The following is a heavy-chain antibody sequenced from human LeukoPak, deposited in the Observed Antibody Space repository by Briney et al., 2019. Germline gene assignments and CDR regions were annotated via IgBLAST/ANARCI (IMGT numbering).Heavy chain of an antibody. CDR1: GFTFSNFW. V-gene: IGHV3-23*01. D-gene: IGHD1-26*01. J-gene: IGHJ4*02. CDR3: AKHRGSSTTYYFDY. Sequence: PGGSLRLSCAVSGFTFSNFWMSWVRQAPGKGLEWVSAISGSGGSTYYADSVKGRFTISRDNSKNTLYLQMNSLRAEDTAVYYCAKHRGSSTTYYFDYWGQGTLVTVSS. CDR2: ISGSGGST.